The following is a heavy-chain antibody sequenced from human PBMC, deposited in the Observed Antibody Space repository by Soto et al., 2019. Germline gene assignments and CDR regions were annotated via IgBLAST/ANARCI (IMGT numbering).Heavy chain of an antibody. CDR2: IIPIFGTA. CDR1: GGTFSSYA. D-gene: IGHD3-22*01. Sequence: SVKVSCKASGGTFSSYAISWVRQAPGQGLEWMGGIIPIFGTANYAQKFQGRVTITADESTSTAYMELSSLRSEDTAVYYCARDYRYYYDSSGYYHDAFDIWGQGTMVTVS. J-gene: IGHJ3*02. V-gene: IGHV1-69*13. CDR3: ARDYRYYYDSSGYYHDAFDI.